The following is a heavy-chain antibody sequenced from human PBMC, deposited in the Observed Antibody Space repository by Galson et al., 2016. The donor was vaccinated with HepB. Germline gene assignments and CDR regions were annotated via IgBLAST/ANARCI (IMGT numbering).Heavy chain of an antibody. Sequence: FAGSGFTVSSNYMSWVRQAPGKGLEWVSVIYSDGSTYYADSVKGRFTISRDNSKNTLYLQMNSLRVEDTAVYYCARQPIPDTVLVNYFDYWGQGTLVTVSS. CDR3: ARQPIPDTVLVNYFDY. D-gene: IGHD3-9*01. J-gene: IGHJ4*02. CDR1: GFTVSSNY. CDR2: IYSDGST. V-gene: IGHV3-53*05.